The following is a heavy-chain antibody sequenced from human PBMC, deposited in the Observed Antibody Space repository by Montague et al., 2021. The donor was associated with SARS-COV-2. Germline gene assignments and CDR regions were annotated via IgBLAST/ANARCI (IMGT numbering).Heavy chain of an antibody. V-gene: IGHV2-70*01. D-gene: IGHD3-9*01. J-gene: IGHJ4*02. CDR1: GFSLSTSGMC. CDR2: XDWDDDK. Sequence: PALVKPTQTLTLTCTFSGFSLSTSGMCVSWIRQPPGKALEWLALXDWDDDKYYSTSLKTRLTISKDTSKNQVVLTMTNMDPVDTATYYCARIRDYDILTGSYSGFDYWGQGTWSPSPQ. CDR3: ARIRDYDILTGSYSGFDY.